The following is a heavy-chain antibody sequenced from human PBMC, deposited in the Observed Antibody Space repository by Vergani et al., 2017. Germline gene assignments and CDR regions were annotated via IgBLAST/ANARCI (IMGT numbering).Heavy chain of an antibody. CDR2: IRYDDSRNK. CDR1: GFTFNNSN. Sequence: QVQLVESGGGVVQPGESLRLSCAASTSGFTFNNSNMHWVRQAPGKGLEWVAFIRYDDSRNKYYAASVQGRFIISRDNSKNTVFLQMNSLRPEDTALYYCAKDFVPGRAFDSWGQGTMVTVSS. J-gene: IGHJ3*02. CDR3: AKDFVPGRAFDS. V-gene: IGHV3-30*02.